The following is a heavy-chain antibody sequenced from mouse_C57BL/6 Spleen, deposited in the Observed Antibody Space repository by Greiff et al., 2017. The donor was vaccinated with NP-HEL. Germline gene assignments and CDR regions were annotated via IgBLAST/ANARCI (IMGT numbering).Heavy chain of an antibody. D-gene: IGHD2-14*01. CDR3: ARRYDGYAMDY. V-gene: IGHV5-17*01. Sequence: DVQLVESGGGLVKPGGSLKLSCAASGFTFSDYGMHWVRQAPEKGLEWVAYISSGSSTIYYADTVKGRFTISRDNAKNTLFLQMTSLRSEDTAMYYCARRYDGYAMDYWGQGTSVTVSS. J-gene: IGHJ4*01. CDR1: GFTFSDYG. CDR2: ISSGSSTI.